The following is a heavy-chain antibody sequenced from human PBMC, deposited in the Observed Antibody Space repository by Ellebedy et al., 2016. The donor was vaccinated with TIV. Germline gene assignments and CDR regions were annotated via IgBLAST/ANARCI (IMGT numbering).Heavy chain of an antibody. CDR1: GFTFGSFA. Sequence: GGSLRLSCSASGFTFGSFAMTWVRQAPGKGLEWVSGINGGGTTYYADSVKGRFTTSGANSKNPLYLEMNSLIVEDTAVYFRAKARSWATDPYYGMDVWGQGTTVTVSS. CDR2: INGGGTT. V-gene: IGHV3-23*01. J-gene: IGHJ6*02. D-gene: IGHD3-16*01. CDR3: AKARSWATDPYYGMDV.